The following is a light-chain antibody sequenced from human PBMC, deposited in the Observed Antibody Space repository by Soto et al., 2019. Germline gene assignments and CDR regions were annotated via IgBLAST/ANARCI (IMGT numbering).Light chain of an antibody. J-gene: IGLJ2*01. CDR1: SGHSNYV. V-gene: IGLV4-69*01. CDR2: LNGDGSH. Sequence: QLVLTKSPSASASLGASVKLTCTLSSGHSNYVIAWHQQQPEKSPRYLMKLNGDGSHSKGDGIPDRFSGSSSGAERYLTISSLQSEDEADYYCQTWGTGIVVFGGGTKLTVL. CDR3: QTWGTGIVV.